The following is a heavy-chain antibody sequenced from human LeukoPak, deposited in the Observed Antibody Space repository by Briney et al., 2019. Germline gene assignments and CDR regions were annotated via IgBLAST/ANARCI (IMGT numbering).Heavy chain of an antibody. V-gene: IGHV3-30*03. Sequence: GGSLRLSCAASGFTFSSYGMHWVRQAPGKGLEWVAVISYDGSNKYYADSVKGRFTISRDNSKNTLYLQMNSLRAEDTAVYYCLSSSWYGEDYWGRGTLVTVSS. CDR2: ISYDGSNK. CDR1: GFTFSSYG. J-gene: IGHJ4*02. CDR3: LSSSWYGEDY. D-gene: IGHD6-13*01.